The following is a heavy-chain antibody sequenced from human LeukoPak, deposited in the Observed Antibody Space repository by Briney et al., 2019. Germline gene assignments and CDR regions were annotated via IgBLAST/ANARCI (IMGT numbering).Heavy chain of an antibody. J-gene: IGHJ4*02. D-gene: IGHD2-2*01. V-gene: IGHV4-30-4*01. CDR2: IYYSGST. CDR3: ARGTSVVVPAAAMALNY. CDR1: GGSISSGDYY. Sequence: SQTLSLTCTVSGGSISSGDYYWSWIRQPPGKGLEWIGYIYYSGSTYYNPSLKSRVTISVDTSKNQFSLKLSSVTAADTAVYYCARGTSVVVPAAAMALNYWGQGTLVTVSS.